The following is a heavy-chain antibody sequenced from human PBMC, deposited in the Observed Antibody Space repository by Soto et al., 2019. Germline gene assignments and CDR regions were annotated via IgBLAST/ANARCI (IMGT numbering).Heavy chain of an antibody. CDR3: AKINGDYYYYGMDV. J-gene: IGHJ6*02. D-gene: IGHD4-17*01. CDR2: ISGSGGST. Sequence: PGGSLRLSCAASGFTFSSYAMSWVRQAPGKGLEWVSAISGSGGSTYYADSVKGRFTISRDNSKNTLYLQMNSLRAEDTAVYYCAKINGDYYYYGMDVSGQGPTVTVSS. CDR1: GFTFSSYA. V-gene: IGHV3-23*01.